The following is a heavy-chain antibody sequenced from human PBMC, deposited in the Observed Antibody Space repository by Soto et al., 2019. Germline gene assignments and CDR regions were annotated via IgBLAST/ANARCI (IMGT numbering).Heavy chain of an antibody. CDR3: AREWGLLPYYVMNV. J-gene: IGHJ6*02. CDR2: ISYTGRT. V-gene: IGHV4-61*03. D-gene: IGHD7-27*01. CDR1: GDSVTSGSYY. Sequence: TLSLTCIVSGDSVTSGSYYWTWLRQPPGKGLEWIGYISYTGRTKYNPSLQSRVTISVDTSKNDFSLNLSSVTAADTAVYFCAREWGLLPYYVMNVWGHGTAVTVSS.